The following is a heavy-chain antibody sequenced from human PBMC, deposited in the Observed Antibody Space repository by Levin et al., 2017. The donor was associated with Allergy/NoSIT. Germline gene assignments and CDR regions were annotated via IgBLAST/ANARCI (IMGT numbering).Heavy chain of an antibody. J-gene: IGHJ4*02. V-gene: IGHV4-59*08. D-gene: IGHD6-19*01. CDR3: ARQYVGWSYYFDY. Sequence: PSETLSLTCTVSGGSISSYYWSWIRQSPGQGLEWIGHIHYSGNTNYNPSLKSRVTISVETSKNQFSLKLSSVTAADTAVYYCARQYVGWSYYFDYWGQGIPVTVSS. CDR1: GGSISSYY. CDR2: IHYSGNT.